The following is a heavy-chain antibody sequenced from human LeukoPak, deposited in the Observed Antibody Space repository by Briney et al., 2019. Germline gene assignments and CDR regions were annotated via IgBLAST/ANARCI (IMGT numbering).Heavy chain of an antibody. V-gene: IGHV4-38-2*02. CDR1: GYSISNGYY. J-gene: IGHJ3*02. CDR2: IYYSGST. CDR3: ERVSFTTLETGDI. D-gene: IGHD3-10*02. Sequence: PSETLSLTCTVSGYSISNGYYWGWIRQPPGKGLEWIGSIYYSGSTYYNPSLKSRVTISVDTSKNQFSLKLSSVTAADTAVYYCERVSFTTLETGDIWGQGTMVTVSS.